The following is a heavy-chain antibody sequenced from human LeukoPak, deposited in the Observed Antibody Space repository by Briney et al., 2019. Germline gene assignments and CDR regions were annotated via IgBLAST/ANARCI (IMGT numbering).Heavy chain of an antibody. Sequence: GGSLRLSCAATGFTFSNYWMTWVRQAPGKGLEWVANINENGGDKYYVDSVKGGFTISRDNAKNSQFLQMNSLRVEDTAVYYCARDRSRGFDPWGQGTLVTVSS. J-gene: IGHJ5*02. V-gene: IGHV3-7*01. D-gene: IGHD6-13*01. CDR2: INENGGDK. CDR1: GFTFSNYW. CDR3: ARDRSRGFDP.